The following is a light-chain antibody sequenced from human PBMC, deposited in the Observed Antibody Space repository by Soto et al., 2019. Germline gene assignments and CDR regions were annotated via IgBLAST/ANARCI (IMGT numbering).Light chain of an antibody. CDR2: EAF. J-gene: IGLJ1*01. CDR1: SSDVGSYNL. CDR3: CSYAGSTTLNV. V-gene: IGLV2-23*01. Sequence: QSALTQPASVSGSPGQSITISCTGTSSDVGSYNLVSWYQQHPGTAPKLMIYEAFKRPSGVSNRFSGSKSGDTASLTISGLQAEDEADYYCCSYAGSTTLNVFGTGTKVTDL.